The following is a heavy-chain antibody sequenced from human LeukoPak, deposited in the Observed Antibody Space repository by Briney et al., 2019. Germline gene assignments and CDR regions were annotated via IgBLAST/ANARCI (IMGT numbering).Heavy chain of an antibody. CDR2: IGTYGGDT. V-gene: IGHV1-18*01. CDR1: TSR. CDR3: ARDLWNFYDDSGYNRDFDP. D-gene: IGHD3-22*01. J-gene: IGHJ5*02. Sequence: ASVKVSCKATSRIGWVRQAPGQGLEWMGWIGTYGGDTYYAQKFQGRITVTTDTSTSTVYMELRNLRSDDTAVYYCARDLWNFYDDSGYNRDFDPWGQGTLVTVSS.